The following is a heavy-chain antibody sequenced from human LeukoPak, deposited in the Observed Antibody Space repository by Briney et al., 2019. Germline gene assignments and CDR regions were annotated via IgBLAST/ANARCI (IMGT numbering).Heavy chain of an antibody. CDR3: ARVLYGSGYYYGMDV. D-gene: IGHD3-16*01. J-gene: IGHJ6*04. V-gene: IGHV5-51*01. Sequence: GESLKISCKGSGYSFTSYWIGWVRQMPGKGLEWMGIIYPGDSDTRYSPSFQGQVTISADKSISTAYLQWSSLKASDTAMYYCARVLYGSGYYYGMDVWGKWTTVTVSS. CDR1: GYSFTSYW. CDR2: IYPGDSDT.